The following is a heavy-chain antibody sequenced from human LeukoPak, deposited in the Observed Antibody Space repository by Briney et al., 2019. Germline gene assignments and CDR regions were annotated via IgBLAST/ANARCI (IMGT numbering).Heavy chain of an antibody. D-gene: IGHD2-2*01. CDR2: INPSGGGT. J-gene: IGHJ5*02. CDR1: GYIFTNYY. V-gene: IGHV1-46*01. CDR3: ARDGCSSRICFHGGNWFDP. Sequence: ASVKVSCKASGYIFTNYYMHWVRQAPGQGLEWMGIINPSGGGTNYAQKFQGRVTMTRDTSTTTFYMELSSLGSEDTAVYYCARDGCSSRICFHGGNWFDPWGQGTLVTVSS.